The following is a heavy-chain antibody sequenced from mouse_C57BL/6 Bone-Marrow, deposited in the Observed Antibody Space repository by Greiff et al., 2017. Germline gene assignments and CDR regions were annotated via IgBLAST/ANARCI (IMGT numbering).Heavy chain of an antibody. J-gene: IGHJ4*01. CDR1: GYTFTDYE. Sequence: VQLQQSGAELVRPGASVTLSCKASGYTFTDYEMNWVKQTPVNGLEWIGAIDPESGGTAYNQKFKGKAILTADKSSSTAYMELSSLTSEDTAVYYCALAGDVYGLYAMDYGGQGTSVTVSS. V-gene: IGHV1-15*01. D-gene: IGHD2-2*01. CDR2: IDPESGGT. CDR3: ALAGDVYGLYAMDY.